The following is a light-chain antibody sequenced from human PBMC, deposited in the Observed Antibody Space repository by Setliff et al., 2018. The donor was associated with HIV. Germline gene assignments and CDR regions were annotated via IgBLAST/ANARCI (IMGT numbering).Light chain of an antibody. Sequence: QSVLTQPASVSGSPGQSITISCTGTSSDVGGYNYVSWYQQHPGKAPKLMIYEVIKRPSGVSNRFSGSKSGNTASLTISGPQAEDEADYYCSSYTTSSTVVFGGGTQLTV. CDR3: SSYTTSSTVV. CDR2: EVI. CDR1: SSDVGGYNY. J-gene: IGLJ2*01. V-gene: IGLV2-14*01.